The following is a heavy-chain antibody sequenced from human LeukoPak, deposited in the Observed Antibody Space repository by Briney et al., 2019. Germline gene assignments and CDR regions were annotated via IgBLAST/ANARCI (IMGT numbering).Heavy chain of an antibody. V-gene: IGHV4-4*02. CDR2: SYRSGST. CDR3: ARSDRRQGYFDY. Sequence: PSETLALTCAVSGGSTSSINWWSSVRLPPGKGLEWLGESYRSGSTTYNTSLKSGAPISVEIPKNHFSLKLSSVTDADTAVYYCARSDRRQGYFDYWGQGTLVTVSS. CDR1: GGSTSSINW. J-gene: IGHJ4*02.